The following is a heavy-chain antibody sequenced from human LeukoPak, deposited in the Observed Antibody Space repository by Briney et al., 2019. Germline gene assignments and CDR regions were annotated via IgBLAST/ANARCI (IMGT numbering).Heavy chain of an antibody. CDR3: ARTLYSSGWYRYFDY. CDR1: GDSVTSGGYF. CDR2: ISNSGTT. D-gene: IGHD6-19*01. V-gene: IGHV4-31*03. Sequence: SETLSLTCTVSGDSVTSGGYFWTWIRHHPGKGLEWIGYISNSGTTSYNPSLKSRVTISVDTSKNQFSLKLTSVTAADTAVYYCARTLYSSGWYRYFDYWGQGTLVTVSS. J-gene: IGHJ4*02.